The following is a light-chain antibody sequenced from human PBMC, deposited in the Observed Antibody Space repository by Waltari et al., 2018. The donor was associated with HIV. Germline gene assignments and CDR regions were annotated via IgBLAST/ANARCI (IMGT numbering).Light chain of an antibody. V-gene: IGKV1-39*01. Sequence: DIQMTQSPSSLSASVGDRVTITCRASQSISTYLNWYQQKLGKAPRLLIYGASSLQSGVPSRFSGSGSGTDFTLTINSLQPEDFATYYCHQSYSSSRATFGGGTKVEIK. CDR3: HQSYSSSRAT. J-gene: IGKJ4*01. CDR1: QSISTY. CDR2: GAS.